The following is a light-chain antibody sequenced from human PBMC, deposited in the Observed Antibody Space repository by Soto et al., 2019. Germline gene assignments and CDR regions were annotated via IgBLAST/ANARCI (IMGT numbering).Light chain of an antibody. V-gene: IGKV2-28*01. CDR1: QSLLHSNGYNY. CDR2: LGS. CDR3: NQALQTLGT. Sequence: DIVMTQSPLSLPVTPGEPASISCRSSQSLLHSNGYNYLDWYLQKPGQSPQLLIYLGSNRASGVPDRFSGSGSSTDFTLKISRVEGEGVGVYYCNQALQTLGTFGQGTKVEIK. J-gene: IGKJ1*01.